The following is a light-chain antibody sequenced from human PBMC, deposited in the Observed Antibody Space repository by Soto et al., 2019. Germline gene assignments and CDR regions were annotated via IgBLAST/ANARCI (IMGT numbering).Light chain of an antibody. CDR3: QKYDSAPLS. CDR1: QGITRS. CDR2: AAS. V-gene: IGKV1-27*01. Sequence: DVHMTQSPSSLSASVGDRVTITCRASQGITRSLAWYQQTPGKAPKLLIYAASTLPSGVPSRFSGSGSGTDFSLTISSLQPEDVAIYYCQKYDSAPLSFGGGTKVEIK. J-gene: IGKJ4*02.